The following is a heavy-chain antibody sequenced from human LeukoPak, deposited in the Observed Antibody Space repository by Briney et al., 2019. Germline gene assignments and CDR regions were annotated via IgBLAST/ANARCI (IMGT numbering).Heavy chain of an antibody. CDR2: ISSSSSII. CDR3: ARDSDYYGSGSRFDY. Sequence: GGSLRLSCAASGFTFSSYSMNWVRQAPGKGLEWVSYISSSSSIIYYADSVKGRFTISRDNAKNSLYLQMNSLRAEDTAVYYCARDSDYYGSGSRFDYWGQGTLVTVSS. J-gene: IGHJ4*02. V-gene: IGHV3-48*04. D-gene: IGHD3-10*01. CDR1: GFTFSSYS.